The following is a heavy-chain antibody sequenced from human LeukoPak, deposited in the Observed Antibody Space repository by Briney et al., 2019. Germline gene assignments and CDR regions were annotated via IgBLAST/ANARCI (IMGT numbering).Heavy chain of an antibody. J-gene: IGHJ3*02. CDR2: ISSTGNT. CDR1: GDSMTSYF. Sequence: SETLSLTCTVSGDSMTSYFWGWIRQPAGQGLEWIGRISSTGNTNYNPSLVSRVTMSLDTSKNLFSLKLTSMTAADTAVYYCARLSVPAVKGAFDIWSRGTLVSVSS. CDR3: ARLSVPAVKGAFDI. V-gene: IGHV4-4*07. D-gene: IGHD2-2*01.